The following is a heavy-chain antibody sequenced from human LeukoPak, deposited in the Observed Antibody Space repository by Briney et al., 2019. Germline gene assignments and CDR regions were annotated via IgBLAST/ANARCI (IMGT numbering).Heavy chain of an antibody. CDR1: GFTLSSNA. Sequence: PGGSLRLSCAASGFTLSSNAMSWVRQAPGKGLGGASAISGSGGSTYYADSVKGRFTISRDNSKNPLYLQMNSLGAEDTAVYYCAKDTSSYGYAPFDYWGQGTLVTVSS. D-gene: IGHD5-18*01. V-gene: IGHV3-23*01. J-gene: IGHJ4*02. CDR3: AKDTSSYGYAPFDY. CDR2: ISGSGGST.